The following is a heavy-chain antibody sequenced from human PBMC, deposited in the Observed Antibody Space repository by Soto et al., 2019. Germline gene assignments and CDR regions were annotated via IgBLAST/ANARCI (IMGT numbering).Heavy chain of an antibody. J-gene: IGHJ4*02. V-gene: IGHV1-18*01. Sequence: QVQLVQSGAEVKKPGASVKVSCKASGYTFTSYGISWVRPAPGQGLAWMGWTSAHNGNKKYAQKLQGRVTMTTDTSTSTANMELRRLRSDDTAVYYCAREPNYFDYWGQGTLVTVSS. CDR1: GYTFTSYG. CDR3: AREPNYFDY. CDR2: TSAHNGNK.